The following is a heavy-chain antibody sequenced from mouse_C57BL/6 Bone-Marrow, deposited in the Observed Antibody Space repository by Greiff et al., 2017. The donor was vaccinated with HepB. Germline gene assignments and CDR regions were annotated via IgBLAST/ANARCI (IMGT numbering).Heavy chain of an antibody. CDR2: ISYSGST. V-gene: IGHV3-8*01. D-gene: IGHD1-1*01. CDR1: GYSITSDY. J-gene: IGHJ1*03. CDR3: AREDYYGTHFDV. Sequence: EVKVVESGPGLAKPSQTLSLTCSVTGYSITSDYWNWIRKFPGNKLEYMGYISYSGSTYYNPSLKSRISITRDTSKNQYYLQLNSGTTEDTATYYCAREDYYGTHFDVWGTGTTVTVSS.